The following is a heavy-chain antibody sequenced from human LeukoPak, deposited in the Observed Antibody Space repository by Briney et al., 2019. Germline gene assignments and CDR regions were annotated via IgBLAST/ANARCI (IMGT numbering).Heavy chain of an antibody. CDR1: GYTFTSYA. CDR2: INAGNGNT. CDR3: AASPDILTGLRP. J-gene: IGHJ5*02. V-gene: IGHV1-3*03. D-gene: IGHD3-9*01. Sequence: GASVKVSCKASGYTFTSYAMHWVRQAPGQRLEWMGWINAGNGNTKYSQEFQGRVTITRDTSASTAYMELSSLRSEDMAVYYCAASPDILTGLRPWGQGTLVTVSS.